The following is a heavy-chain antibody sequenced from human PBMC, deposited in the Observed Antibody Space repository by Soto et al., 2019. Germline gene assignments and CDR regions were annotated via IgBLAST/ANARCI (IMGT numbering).Heavy chain of an antibody. Sequence: QVQLVESGGGVVQPGRSLRLSCAASGFTFSSYGMHWVRQAPGKGLEWVAVISYDGSNKYYADSVKGRFTISRDNSKNTLYLQMNSLRAEETAVYYCAKEGDYVWGRRHHFDYWGQGTLVTVSS. CDR1: GFTFSSYG. J-gene: IGHJ4*02. CDR3: AKEGDYVWGRRHHFDY. V-gene: IGHV3-30*18. D-gene: IGHD3-16*01. CDR2: ISYDGSNK.